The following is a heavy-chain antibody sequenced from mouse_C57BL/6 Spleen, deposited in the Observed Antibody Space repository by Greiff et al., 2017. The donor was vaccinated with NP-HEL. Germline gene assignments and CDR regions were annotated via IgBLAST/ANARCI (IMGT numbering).Heavy chain of an antibody. CDR3: TKAGYSYYFDY. Sequence: EVKLMESGGGLVQPGGSMKLSCVASGFTFSNYWMNWVRQSPEKGLEWVAQIRLKSDNYATHYAESVKGRFTISRDDSKSSVYLQMNNLRAEDTGIYYCTKAGYSYYFDYWGQGTTLTVSS. CDR1: GFTFSNYW. J-gene: IGHJ2*01. CDR2: IRLKSDNYAT. D-gene: IGHD2-3*01. V-gene: IGHV6-3*01.